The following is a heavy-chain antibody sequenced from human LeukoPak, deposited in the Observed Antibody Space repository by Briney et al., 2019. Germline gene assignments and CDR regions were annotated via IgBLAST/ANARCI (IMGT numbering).Heavy chain of an antibody. Sequence: GGSLRLSCAASGFTFSSCAMHWVRQAPGKGLEYVSAISSNGGSTYYANSVKGRFTISRDNSKNTLYLQMGSLRAEDMAVYYCARGAMTTVIAHLGYWGQGTLVTVSS. J-gene: IGHJ4*02. CDR1: GFTFSSCA. D-gene: IGHD4-17*01. CDR2: ISSNGGST. V-gene: IGHV3-64*01. CDR3: ARGAMTTVIAHLGY.